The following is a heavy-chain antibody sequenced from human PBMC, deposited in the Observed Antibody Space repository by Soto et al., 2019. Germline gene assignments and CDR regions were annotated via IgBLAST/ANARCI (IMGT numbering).Heavy chain of an antibody. V-gene: IGHV3-74*01. CDR1: GFTFSNYW. CDR2: INGDGSGT. D-gene: IGHD4-17*01. J-gene: IGHJ5*02. Sequence: VQLVESGGGLIQPGGSLRLSCAASGFTFSNYWIHWVRQAPGEGLVWLSRINGDGSGTNYADSVKGRFTISRDNAKNTVYVLMNSLRAEDTAVYYCARGGLRAYWIDPWGQGTLVTVSS. CDR3: ARGGLRAYWIDP.